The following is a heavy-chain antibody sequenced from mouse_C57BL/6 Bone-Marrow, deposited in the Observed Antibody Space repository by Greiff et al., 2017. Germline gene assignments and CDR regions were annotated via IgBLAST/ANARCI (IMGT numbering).Heavy chain of an antibody. CDR2: IYPGSGST. V-gene: IGHV1-55*01. CDR3: ARPYYSNYWYFDV. Sequence: QVQLQQSGAELVKPGASVKMSCKASGYTFTSYWITWVKQRHGQGLEWIGDIYPGSGSTNYNEKFKSKATLPVDTSSSTAYMQLSSLTSEDSAVYYCARPYYSNYWYFDVWGTGTTVTVSS. D-gene: IGHD2-5*01. J-gene: IGHJ1*03. CDR1: GYTFTSYW.